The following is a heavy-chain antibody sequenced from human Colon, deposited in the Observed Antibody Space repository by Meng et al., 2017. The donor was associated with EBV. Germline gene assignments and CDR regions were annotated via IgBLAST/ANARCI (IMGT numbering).Heavy chain of an antibody. CDR1: CGSISSDPYY. J-gene: IGHJ4*02. CDR3: ARRGSRSGWYAYDY. CDR2: LYYSGST. V-gene: IGHV4-39*02. D-gene: IGHD6-19*01. Sequence: PCIVLPSDPRSPPCTVSCGSISSDPYYWGWIRQPTGKGLGWIGSLYYSGSTYSNPSLKSRVTISVDTSKNHFSLKLSSVTAADTAVYYCARRGSRSGWYAYDYWGQGTLVTASS.